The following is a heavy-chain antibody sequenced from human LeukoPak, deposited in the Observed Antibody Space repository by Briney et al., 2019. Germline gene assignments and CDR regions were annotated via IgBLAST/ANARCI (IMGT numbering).Heavy chain of an antibody. D-gene: IGHD2-2*01. J-gene: IGHJ6*02. CDR1: GGSISSYY. Sequence: PSETLSLTCTVSGGSISSYYWSWIRQPAGKGLEWIGRIYTGGSTNYNPSLKSRVTTSVDTSKNQFSLKLSSVTAADTAVYYCARAVVPAATGYYYYGMDVWGQGTTVTVSS. CDR2: IYTGGST. CDR3: ARAVVPAATGYYYYGMDV. V-gene: IGHV4-4*07.